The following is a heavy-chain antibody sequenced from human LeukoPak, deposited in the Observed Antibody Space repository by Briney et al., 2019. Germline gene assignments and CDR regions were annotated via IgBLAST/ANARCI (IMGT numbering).Heavy chain of an antibody. CDR1: GFTFSNYN. CDR3: ARGYSRAAFDI. Sequence: GGSLRLSCAASGFTFSNYNINWVRQAPGKGLEWVSYISSSSSTIYYADSVKGRFTVSRDNAKNSLLLQMNSLRAEDTALYYCARGYSRAAFDIWGQGTMVTVSS. V-gene: IGHV3-48*01. J-gene: IGHJ3*02. D-gene: IGHD2-15*01. CDR2: ISSSSSTI.